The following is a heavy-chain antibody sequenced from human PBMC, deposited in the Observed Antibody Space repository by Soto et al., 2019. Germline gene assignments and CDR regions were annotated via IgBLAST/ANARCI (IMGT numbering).Heavy chain of an antibody. D-gene: IGHD4-4*01. Sequence: GGSLRLSCAASGFTFSSYSMNWVRQAPGKGLEWVSYISSSSSTIYYADSVKGRFTISRDNAKNSLYLQMNSLRDEDTAVYYCARAPLAVTTLVVDLGSDVWGQGTTVTVSS. V-gene: IGHV3-48*02. CDR2: ISSSSSTI. CDR1: GFTFSSYS. CDR3: ARAPLAVTTLVVDLGSDV. J-gene: IGHJ6*02.